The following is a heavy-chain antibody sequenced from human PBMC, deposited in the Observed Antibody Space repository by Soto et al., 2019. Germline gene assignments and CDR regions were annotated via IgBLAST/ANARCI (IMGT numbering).Heavy chain of an antibody. J-gene: IGHJ4*02. V-gene: IGHV3-21*01. CDR3: AREDSIIIPAVSDF. D-gene: IGHD2-2*01. CDR2: VSKSDYT. Sequence: GGSLRLSCAVFGFYFNNYGINWVRQAPGRGLEWVSSVSKSDYTYYSDSVKGRFTISRDNAKNSVSLQMNSLRAEDTAVYYCAREDSIIIPAVSDFWGQGTLVTVSS. CDR1: GFYFNNYG.